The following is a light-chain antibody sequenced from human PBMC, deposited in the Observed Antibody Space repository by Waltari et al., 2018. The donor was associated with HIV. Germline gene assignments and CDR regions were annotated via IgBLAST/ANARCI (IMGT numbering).Light chain of an antibody. Sequence: IQMNQSPSSLSASMSDKITITCQANEDIVTFLNWYQQKPGKAPKLLIYGASNLQSGVPSRFSGSGSGTFFSLTITSPRPEDAAIYYCQQFRSLPLTFGQGTKLDIK. V-gene: IGKV1-33*01. J-gene: IGKJ2*01. CDR3: QQFRSLPLT. CDR1: EDIVTF. CDR2: GAS.